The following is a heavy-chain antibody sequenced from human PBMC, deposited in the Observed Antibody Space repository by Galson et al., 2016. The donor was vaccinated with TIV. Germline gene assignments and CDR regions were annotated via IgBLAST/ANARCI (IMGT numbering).Heavy chain of an antibody. V-gene: IGHV5-10-1*01. CDR3: ARSASAGSGWVDP. CDR2: IDSRDSYT. CDR1: GCSFTNYW. D-gene: IGHD3-10*01. Sequence: QSGAEVKKPGESLRISCKTSGCSFTNYWITWVRQMPGKGLEWMGRIDSRDSYTNYSPTFEGHVTISTDKSISTAYLQWTSLKASDSAIYYCARSASAGSGWVDPWGQGTLVTVSS. J-gene: IGHJ5*02.